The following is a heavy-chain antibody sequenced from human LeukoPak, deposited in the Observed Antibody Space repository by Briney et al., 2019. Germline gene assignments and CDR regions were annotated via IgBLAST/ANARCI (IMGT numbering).Heavy chain of an antibody. V-gene: IGHV1-69*05. J-gene: IGHJ4*02. Sequence: GASVKVSCKASGGTFSSYAISWVRQAPGQGLEWMGRIIPIFGTANYAQKFQGRVTITTDESTSTAYMELSSLRSEDRAVYYCAREDTAMVGSYWGQGTLVTVSS. CDR1: GGTFSSYA. D-gene: IGHD5-18*01. CDR3: AREDTAMVGSY. CDR2: IIPIFGTA.